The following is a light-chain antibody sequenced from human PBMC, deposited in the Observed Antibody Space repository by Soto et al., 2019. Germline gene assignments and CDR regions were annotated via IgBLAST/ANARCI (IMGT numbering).Light chain of an antibody. CDR3: AAWDDSLDGHAV. V-gene: IGLV1-44*01. Sequence: QSVLTQPPSASGTPGQRVTISCSGSTSNVGTNSVIWYQQLPGLAPKLLLYNNIYRPSGVPDRFSGSKSGTSASLAISGLQAEDEADYYCAAWDDSLDGHAVFGGGTQLTVL. CDR1: TSNVGTNS. J-gene: IGLJ7*01. CDR2: NNI.